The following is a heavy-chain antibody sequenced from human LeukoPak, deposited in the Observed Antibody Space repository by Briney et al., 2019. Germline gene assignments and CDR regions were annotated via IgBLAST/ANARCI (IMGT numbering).Heavy chain of an antibody. CDR1: GFNFSSYA. Sequence: GGSLRLSCAASGFNFSSYAMHWVRQAPGKGLEWVAVISYDGSNKYYADSVKGRFTISRDNSKNTLYLQMNSLRAEDTAVYYCAKDHSSGYYGSFDYWGQGTLVTVSS. V-gene: IGHV3-30*04. D-gene: IGHD3-22*01. CDR3: AKDHSSGYYGSFDY. CDR2: ISYDGSNK. J-gene: IGHJ4*02.